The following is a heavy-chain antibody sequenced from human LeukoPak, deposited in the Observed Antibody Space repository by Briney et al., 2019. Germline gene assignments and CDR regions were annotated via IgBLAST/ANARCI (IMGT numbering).Heavy chain of an antibody. J-gene: IGHJ4*02. Sequence: SETLSLTCTVSGVSISSDDYSWSWIRQPPGRGLEWIGYIYHSGSASYNPSLKNRISMSVDMSKNQFSLRLTSVTAADTAVYYCARAKLTAMVYFDYWGQGTLVTVSS. D-gene: IGHD5-18*01. V-gene: IGHV4-30-2*01. CDR3: ARAKLTAMVYFDY. CDR2: IYHSGSA. CDR1: GVSISSDDYS.